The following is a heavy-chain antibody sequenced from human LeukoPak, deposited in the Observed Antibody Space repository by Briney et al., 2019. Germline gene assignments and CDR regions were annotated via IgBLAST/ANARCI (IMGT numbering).Heavy chain of an antibody. CDR1: GFTFSSYS. CDR2: ISSRSSYI. D-gene: IGHD3-9*01. CDR3: ARTYYDILTGYNPYFDN. J-gene: IGHJ4*02. Sequence: GGSLRLSCAASGFTFSSYSMNWVRQAPGKGLEWVSSISSRSSYIDYADSLKGRFTISRDNAKNSLYLQMNSLRAEDTAVYYCARTYYDILTGYNPYFDNWGQGTLVTVSS. V-gene: IGHV3-21*01.